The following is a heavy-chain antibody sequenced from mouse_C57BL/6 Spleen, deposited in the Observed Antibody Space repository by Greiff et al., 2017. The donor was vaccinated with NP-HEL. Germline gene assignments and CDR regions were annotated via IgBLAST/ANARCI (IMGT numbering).Heavy chain of an antibody. CDR3: ARPITTVDYAMDY. J-gene: IGHJ4*01. CDR2: INPSSGYT. CDR1: GYTFTSYW. Sequence: LEESGAELAKPGASVKLSCKASGYTFTSYWMHWVKQRPGQGLEWIGYINPSSGYTKYNQKFKDKATLTADKSSSTAYMQLSSLTYEDSAVYYCARPITTVDYAMDYWGQGTSVTVSS. V-gene: IGHV1-7*01. D-gene: IGHD1-1*01.